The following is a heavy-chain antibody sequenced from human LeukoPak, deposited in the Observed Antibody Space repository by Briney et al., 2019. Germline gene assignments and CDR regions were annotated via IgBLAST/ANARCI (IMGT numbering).Heavy chain of an antibody. J-gene: IGHJ4*02. CDR1: GYTFTSYY. D-gene: IGHD2-15*01. V-gene: IGHV1-46*01. CDR2: INPSGGST. Sequence: ASVKVSCKASGYTFTSYYMRWVRQAPGQGLEWMGIINPSGGSTSYAQKFQGRVTMTRDTSTSTVCMELSSLRSDDTAVYYCARDPGYCSGGSCYSEYYFDYWGQGTLVTVSS. CDR3: ARDPGYCSGGSCYSEYYFDY.